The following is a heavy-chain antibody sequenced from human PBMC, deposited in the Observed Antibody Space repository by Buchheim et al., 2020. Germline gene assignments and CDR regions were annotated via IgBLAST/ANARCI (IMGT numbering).Heavy chain of an antibody. D-gene: IGHD1-26*01. CDR2: ISYDGSNK. J-gene: IGHJ4*02. CDR1: GFTFSSYG. V-gene: IGHV3-30*18. CDR3: AKLGVGATDFDY. Sequence: QVQLVESGGGVVQPGRSLRLSCAASGFTFSSYGMHWVRQAPGKGLEWVAVISYDGSNKYYADSVKGRFTISRANSKNTLYLQMNSLRAEDTAVYYCAKLGVGATDFDYWGQGTL.